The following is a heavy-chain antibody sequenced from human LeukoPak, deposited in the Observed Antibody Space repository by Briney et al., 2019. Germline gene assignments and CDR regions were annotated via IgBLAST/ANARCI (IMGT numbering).Heavy chain of an antibody. V-gene: IGHV1-69*13. J-gene: IGHJ6*03. CDR3: ARGLLVGANYYYYYMDV. CDR1: GGTFSSYA. CDR2: IIPIFGTA. D-gene: IGHD1-26*01. Sequence: GASVKVSCKASGGTFSSYAISWVRQAPGQGLEWMGGIIPIFGTANYAQKFQGRVTITADESTSTAYMELSSLRSEDTAVYYCARGLLVGANYYYYYMDVWGKGTTVTISS.